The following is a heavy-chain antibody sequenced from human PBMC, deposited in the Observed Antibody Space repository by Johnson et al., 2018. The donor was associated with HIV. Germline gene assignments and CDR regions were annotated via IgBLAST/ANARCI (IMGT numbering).Heavy chain of an antibody. CDR3: ARDGSNFGAFDI. CDR2: ISRSGGTK. CDR1: GFIFRDYY. J-gene: IGHJ3*02. D-gene: IGHD1-1*01. Sequence: VQLVESGGGLVKPGGSLRLSCAVSGFIFRDYYMSWIRQAPGKGLEWVSNISRSGGTKYYADSLKGRFTISRDNAKKSLYLQMNSLRAEDTAVYYCARDGSNFGAFDIWGQGTMVTVSS. V-gene: IGHV3-11*04.